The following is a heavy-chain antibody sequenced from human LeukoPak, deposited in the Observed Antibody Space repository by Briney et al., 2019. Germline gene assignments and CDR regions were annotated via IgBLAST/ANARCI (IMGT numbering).Heavy chain of an antibody. CDR1: GFTFSDYY. Sequence: GGSLRLSCAASGFTFSDYYMTWVRQSPGKGLEWVSYISGINTDMHYADSVKGRFTISRDNAHNSLYLQMKSLRAEDTAMYYCARDRADYYDSSGQGMDVWGKGTTVTVSS. CDR2: ISGINTDM. CDR3: ARDRADYYDSSGQGMDV. D-gene: IGHD3-22*01. V-gene: IGHV3-11*04. J-gene: IGHJ6*03.